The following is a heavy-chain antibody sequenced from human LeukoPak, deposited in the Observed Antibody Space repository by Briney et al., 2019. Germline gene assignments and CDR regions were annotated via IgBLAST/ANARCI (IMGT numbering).Heavy chain of an antibody. CDR2: ISGSGGST. Sequence: GGSLRLSCAASGSTFSSYAMSWVRQAPGKGLEWVSAISGSGGSTYYADSVKGRFTISRDNSKNTLYLQMNSLRAEDTAVYYCAKSSTGSRPVYYYMDVWGKGTTVTVSS. J-gene: IGHJ6*03. CDR1: GSTFSSYA. D-gene: IGHD2-8*02. CDR3: AKSSTGSRPVYYYMDV. V-gene: IGHV3-23*01.